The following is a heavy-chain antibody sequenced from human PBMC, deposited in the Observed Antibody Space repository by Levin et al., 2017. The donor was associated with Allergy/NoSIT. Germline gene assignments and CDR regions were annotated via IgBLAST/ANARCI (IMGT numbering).Heavy chain of an antibody. CDR1: GYTFTSYD. D-gene: IGHD2-2*01. CDR2: MNPNSGNT. Sequence: ASVKVSCKASGYTFTSYDINWVRQATGQGLEWMGWMNPNSGNTGYAQKFQGRVTMTRNTSISTAYMELSSLRSEDTAVYYCARGGDCSSTSCYDNWFDPWGQGTLVTVSS. J-gene: IGHJ5*02. CDR3: ARGGDCSSTSCYDNWFDP. V-gene: IGHV1-8*01.